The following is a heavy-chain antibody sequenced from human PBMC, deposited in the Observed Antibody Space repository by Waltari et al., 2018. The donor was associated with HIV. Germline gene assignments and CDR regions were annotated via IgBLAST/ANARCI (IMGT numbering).Heavy chain of an antibody. Sequence: QVQLQESGPGLVKPSETLSLTCTVSGGSISSYYWSWIRQPPGKGLEWIGYIYYSGSTNDNPALKSLVTISVDTSKNQFSLKPSSVTTADTAVYYCARGVAFGGYYYGMDVWGQGTTVTVSS. CDR3: ARGVAFGGYYYGMDV. CDR2: IYYSGST. V-gene: IGHV4-59*01. D-gene: IGHD2-21*01. CDR1: GGSISSYY. J-gene: IGHJ6*02.